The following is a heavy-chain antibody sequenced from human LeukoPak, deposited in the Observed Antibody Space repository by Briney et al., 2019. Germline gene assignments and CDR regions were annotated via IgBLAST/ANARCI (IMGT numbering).Heavy chain of an antibody. J-gene: IGHJ6*02. CDR3: AGVIEYWTNGVCQIYYYCGMDV. V-gene: IGHV3-21*01. Sequence: GGSLRLSCAASGFTFSNYGMNWVRQAPGKGLEWVSSITNDRSNIYYADSMKGRFTISRDNAKNTLYLQMNSPRAEDTAVYYCAGVIEYWTNGVCQIYYYCGMDVWGQGTTVTVSS. CDR2: ITNDRSNI. CDR1: GFTFSNYG. D-gene: IGHD2-8*01.